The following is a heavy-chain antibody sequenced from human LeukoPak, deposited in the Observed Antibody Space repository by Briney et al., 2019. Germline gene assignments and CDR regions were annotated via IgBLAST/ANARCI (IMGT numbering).Heavy chain of an antibody. V-gene: IGHV3-23*01. CDR3: AKLDYYDSGYRWFDP. J-gene: IGHJ5*02. CDR1: GFTFSGYA. D-gene: IGHD3-10*01. CDR2: ISGTGSNT. Sequence: GGSLRLSCGASGFTFSGYAMTWVRQAPEKGLEWVSTISGTGSNTYYADSVKGRFTISRDNSKNTVYLQMNSLRADDTAVYYCAKLDYYDSGYRWFDPWGQGTLVTVSS.